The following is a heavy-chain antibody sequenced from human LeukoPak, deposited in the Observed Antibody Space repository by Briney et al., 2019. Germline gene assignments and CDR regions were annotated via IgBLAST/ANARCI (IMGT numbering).Heavy chain of an antibody. CDR2: SYSGGRT. J-gene: IGHJ4*02. CDR3: ARGPTNGQAFDY. D-gene: IGHD2-8*01. CDR1: GFTVSSNY. Sequence: VGSLRLSCAASGFTVSSNYSTGVRQARGKGLEWVAVSYSGGRTYYADSVKGRVTISRDNSKNTLYRERSSPRAEHTAVYYCARGPTNGQAFDYWGQGTLVSVSS. V-gene: IGHV3-53*01.